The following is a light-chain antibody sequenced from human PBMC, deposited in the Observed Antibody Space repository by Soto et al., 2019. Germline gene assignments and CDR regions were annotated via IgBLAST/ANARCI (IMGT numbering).Light chain of an antibody. CDR1: SSNIGAGYD. V-gene: IGLV1-40*01. J-gene: IGLJ1*01. Sequence: VLTQPPSVSGAPGQRVTISCTGSSSNIGAGYDVHWYQQLPGTAPKLLIYGNSNRPSGVPDRFSGSKSGTSASLAITGLQAEDEADYYCQSYDSSLSGLVFGTGTKVTVL. CDR2: GNS. CDR3: QSYDSSLSGLV.